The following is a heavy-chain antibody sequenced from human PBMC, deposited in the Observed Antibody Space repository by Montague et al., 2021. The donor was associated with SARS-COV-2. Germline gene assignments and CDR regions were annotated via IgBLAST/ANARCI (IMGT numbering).Heavy chain of an antibody. J-gene: IGHJ2*01. CDR3: ARHVDPCGGNCCNWYFDL. V-gene: IGHV4-39*01. CDR1: GGSISSNLFY. D-gene: IGHD4-23*01. Sequence: SETLSLTCTVSGGSISSNLFYWGWIRQLPGKGLEWIGSISYSGSTYYXPSLKSRVTLSVDTSKNQFSLKLISLTAADTAMYYCARHVDPCGGNCCNWYFDLWGRATLVTVSS. CDR2: ISYSGST.